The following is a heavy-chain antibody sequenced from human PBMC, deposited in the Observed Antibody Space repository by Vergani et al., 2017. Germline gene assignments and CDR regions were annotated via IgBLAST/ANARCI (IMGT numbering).Heavy chain of an antibody. J-gene: IGHJ3*02. CDR1: GGSISSGDYS. CDR2: IYYSGST. Sequence: QVQLQESGPGLVKPSQTLSLTCPVSGGSISSGDYSWSWIRQPPGKGLEWIGYIYYSGSTYYNPSLKSRVTRSVETSKNQFSLKLSSVTAADTAVYYCARAGYKNKGAAFDIWGQGSMVTVSS. CDR3: ARAGYKNKGAAFDI. D-gene: IGHD1-26*01. V-gene: IGHV4-30-4*08.